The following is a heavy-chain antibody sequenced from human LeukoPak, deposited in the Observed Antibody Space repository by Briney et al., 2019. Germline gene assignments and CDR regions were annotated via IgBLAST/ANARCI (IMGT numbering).Heavy chain of an antibody. CDR1: GFTFTNAW. V-gene: IGHV3-15*01. Sequence: KPGGSLRLSCAASGFTFTNAWITWVRQGPGKGLEWVGRIKSENDGGTTDYAAPVKGRFTISRDDSKNTVYLQMNSLTTEDTGVYYCDHPRGPPVPYYCYYYIDVWGKGTTVTVSS. CDR2: IKSENDGGTT. J-gene: IGHJ6*03. D-gene: IGHD3-10*01. CDR3: DHPRGPPVPYYCYYYIDV.